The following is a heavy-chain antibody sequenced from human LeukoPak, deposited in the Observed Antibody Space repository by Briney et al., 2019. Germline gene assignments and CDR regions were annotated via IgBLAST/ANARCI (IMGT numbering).Heavy chain of an antibody. CDR3: ARAKPKNMVRGLIMRRESRYYFDY. CDR1: GFTFDDYG. J-gene: IGHJ4*02. V-gene: IGHV3-53*01. CDR2: IYSGGST. D-gene: IGHD3-10*01. Sequence: PGGSLRLSCAASGFTFDDYGMSWVRHAPGKGLEWVSVIYSGGSTYYADSVKGRFTISRDNSKSTLYIQMNSLRAEDTAVYYCARAKPKNMVRGLIMRRESRYYFDYWGQGTLVTVSS.